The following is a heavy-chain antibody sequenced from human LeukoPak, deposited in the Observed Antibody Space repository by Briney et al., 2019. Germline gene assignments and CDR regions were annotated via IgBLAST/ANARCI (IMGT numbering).Heavy chain of an antibody. D-gene: IGHD5-24*01. CDR2: IYSGGST. CDR1: GFTVSSNY. CDR3: ANVGREGYNPFIDY. J-gene: IGHJ4*02. Sequence: GGSLRLSCAASGFTVSSNYMSWVRQAPGKGLEWVSVIYSGGSTYYADSVKGRFTISRDNSKNTLYLQMNSLRAEDTAVYYCANVGREGYNPFIDYWGQGTLVTVSS. V-gene: IGHV3-66*02.